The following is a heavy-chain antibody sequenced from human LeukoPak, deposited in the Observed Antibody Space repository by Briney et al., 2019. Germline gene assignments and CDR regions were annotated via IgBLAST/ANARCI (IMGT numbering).Heavy chain of an antibody. CDR1: GGSISSGSYY. J-gene: IGHJ5*02. CDR3: ARGGGYNWFDP. CDR2: IYTSGST. Sequence: KPSQTLSLTCTVSGGSISSGSYYWSWIRQPAGKGLEWIGRIYTSGSTNYNPSLKSRVTISVDTSKNQFSLKLTSVTAADTAVYYCARGGGYNWFDPWGQGTLVTDSS. V-gene: IGHV4-61*02.